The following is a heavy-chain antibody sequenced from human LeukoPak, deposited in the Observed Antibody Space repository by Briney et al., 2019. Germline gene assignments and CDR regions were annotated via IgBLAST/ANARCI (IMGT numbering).Heavy chain of an antibody. J-gene: IGHJ6*03. Sequence: TSETLSLTCAVYGGSFSGYYWSWIRQPPGKGLEWIGEINHSGSTNYNPSLKSRVTISVDTSKNQFSLKLSSVTAADTAVYYCARGPWIQLPQIPYYYYYYMDVWGKGTTVTVSS. V-gene: IGHV4-34*01. CDR1: GGSFSGYY. CDR3: ARGPWIQLPQIPYYYYYYMDV. CDR2: INHSGST. D-gene: IGHD5-18*01.